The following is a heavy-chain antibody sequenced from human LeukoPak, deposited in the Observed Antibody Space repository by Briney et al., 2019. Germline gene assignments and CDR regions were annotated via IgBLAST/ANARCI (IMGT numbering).Heavy chain of an antibody. Sequence: SETLSLTCPVSGASIRSYYWSWIRQPPGKGLEWIGEINHSGSTNYNPSLKSRVTISVDTSKNQFSLKLSSVTAADTAVYYCARARYCSSTSCRRYYFDYWGQGTLVTVSS. CDR2: INHSGST. V-gene: IGHV4-34*01. J-gene: IGHJ4*02. D-gene: IGHD2-2*01. CDR3: ARARYCSSTSCRRYYFDY. CDR1: GASIRSYY.